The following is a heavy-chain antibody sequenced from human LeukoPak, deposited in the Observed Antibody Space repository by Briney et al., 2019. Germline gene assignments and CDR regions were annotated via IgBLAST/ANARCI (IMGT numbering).Heavy chain of an antibody. CDR1: GAPISRSY. CDR2: IYNGVPT. Sequence: SETLSLICTTSGAPISRSYWSWVRQPPGKGLEWIGNIYNGVPTFFNPSLKSRVTLSVDTSKTQFSLQLASVTAADTAVYYCVQTTGWPGFDYWGQGILVTVSS. D-gene: IGHD6-19*01. V-gene: IGHV4-4*09. J-gene: IGHJ4*02. CDR3: VQTTGWPGFDY.